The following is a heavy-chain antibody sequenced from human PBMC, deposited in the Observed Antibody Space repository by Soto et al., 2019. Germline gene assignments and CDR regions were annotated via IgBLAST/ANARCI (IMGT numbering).Heavy chain of an antibody. J-gene: IGHJ4*02. V-gene: IGHV6-1*01. D-gene: IGHD6-19*01. Sequence: SQTLSLTCVISGDSISRNTAAWNWIRRSPSRGLEWLGRTYYRSKWYFDYAVSLKSRITLNPDTSRNQVSLQLTSVTPEDTAVYYCARGAHGMGVANFDSWGQGSLVTVSS. CDR2: TYYRSKWYF. CDR1: GDSISRNTAA. CDR3: ARGAHGMGVANFDS.